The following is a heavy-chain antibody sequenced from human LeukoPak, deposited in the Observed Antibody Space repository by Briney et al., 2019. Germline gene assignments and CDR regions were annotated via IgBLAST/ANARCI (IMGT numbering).Heavy chain of an antibody. J-gene: IGHJ5*02. CDR3: ARGSTITGTTVWFDP. V-gene: IGHV6-1*01. D-gene: IGHD1-7*01. Sequence: SQTPSLTCAISGDSVSSNSAAWNWIRQSPSRGLEWLGRTYYRSKWYNDYAVPVKSRITINPDTSKNQFSLQLNSVTPEDTAVYYCARGSTITGTTVWFDPWGQGTLVTVSS. CDR1: GDSVSSNSAA. CDR2: TYYRSKWYN.